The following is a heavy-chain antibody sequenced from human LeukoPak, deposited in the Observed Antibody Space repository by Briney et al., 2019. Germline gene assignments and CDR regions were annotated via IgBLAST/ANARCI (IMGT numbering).Heavy chain of an antibody. J-gene: IGHJ4*02. CDR3: AKTGTPWYYFDY. D-gene: IGHD6-13*01. V-gene: IGHV3-23*01. CDR1: GFTFSSYA. CDR2: ISGSGGST. Sequence: PGGSLRLSCAATGFTFSSYAMSWVRQAPGKGLEWVSAISGSGGSTYYADSVKGRFTISRDNSKNTLYLQMNSLRAEDTAVYYCAKTGTPWYYFDYWGQGTLVTVSS.